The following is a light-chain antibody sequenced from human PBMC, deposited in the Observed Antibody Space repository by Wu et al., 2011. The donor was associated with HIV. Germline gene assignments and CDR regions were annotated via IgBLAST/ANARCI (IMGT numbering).Light chain of an antibody. Sequence: EIVLTQSPDTLSLSPGERATLSCRASQRVSIYLAWYQHKPGQAPRLLIYDSSSRATGIPPRFSGSGSGTDFTLTISRLEPEDFAVYYCQQYGSSPRTFGQGTKVEI. CDR2: DSS. V-gene: IGKV3-20*01. CDR3: QQYGSSPRT. J-gene: IGKJ1*01. CDR1: QRVSIY.